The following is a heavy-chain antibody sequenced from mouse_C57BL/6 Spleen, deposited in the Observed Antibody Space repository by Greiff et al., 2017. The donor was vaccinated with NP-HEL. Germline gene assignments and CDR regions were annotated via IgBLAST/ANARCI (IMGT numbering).Heavy chain of an antibody. D-gene: IGHD1-1*01. CDR3: TSFYYGSSYNFDY. CDR2: IDPEDGDT. J-gene: IGHJ2*01. V-gene: IGHV14-1*01. CDR1: GFNIKDYY. Sequence: EVKLQQSGAELVRPGASVKLSCTASGFNIKDYYMHWVKQRPEQGLEWIGRIDPEDGDTEYAPKFQGKATMTADTSSNTAYLQLSSLTSEDTAVYYCTSFYYGSSYNFDYWGQGTTLTVSS.